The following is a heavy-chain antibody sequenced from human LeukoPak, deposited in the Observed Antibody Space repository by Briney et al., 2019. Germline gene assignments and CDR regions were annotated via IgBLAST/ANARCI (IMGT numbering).Heavy chain of an antibody. Sequence: GGSLRLSCAASGFTFSGYGIHWVSQAPGKGLEWVAVIWYDGTNTYFADSVKGRFTISRDNSKNTLDLQMNSLRAEDTAVYYCARGRGGTYGSDYFDYWGQGTLVTVSS. V-gene: IGHV3-33*01. CDR3: ARGRGGTYGSDYFDY. CDR2: IWYDGTNT. D-gene: IGHD1-26*01. J-gene: IGHJ4*02. CDR1: GFTFSGYG.